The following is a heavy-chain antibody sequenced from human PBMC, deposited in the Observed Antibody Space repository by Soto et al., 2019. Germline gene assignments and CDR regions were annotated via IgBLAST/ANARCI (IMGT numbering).Heavy chain of an antibody. CDR1: GGTFDHAA. V-gene: IGHV1-69*01. CDR3: ARQISAADY. J-gene: IGHJ4*02. D-gene: IGHD2-15*01. CDR2: INPMFNST. Sequence: QVQLVQSGAEVKKPGSSVKVSCEAPGGTFDHAAITWLRQAPGQGLEWMGGINPMFNSTHYAQKFQGRVTITADAATSTAFMELRRLRSDDTAVYYCARQISAADYWGQGTLLIVSS.